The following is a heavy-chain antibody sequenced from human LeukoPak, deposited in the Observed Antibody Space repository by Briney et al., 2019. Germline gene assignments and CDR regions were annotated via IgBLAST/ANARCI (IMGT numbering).Heavy chain of an antibody. J-gene: IGHJ4*02. Sequence: GGSLRLSCAASGFTFSSYAMHWVRQAPGKGLEWVAGISYDGSNKYYADSVKGRFTISRDISTSTLYLQMNSLRAEGTSVYYCARPKMAVVTPLDYWGQGTLVTVSS. CDR2: ISYDGSNK. CDR1: GFTFSSYA. D-gene: IGHD4-23*01. CDR3: ARPKMAVVTPLDY. V-gene: IGHV3-30*04.